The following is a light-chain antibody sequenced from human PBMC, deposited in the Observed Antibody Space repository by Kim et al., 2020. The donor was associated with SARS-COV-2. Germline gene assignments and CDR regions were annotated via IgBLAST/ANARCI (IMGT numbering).Light chain of an antibody. CDR2: AAS. CDR3: QQTYSTPYT. J-gene: IGKJ2*01. V-gene: IGKV1-39*01. Sequence: SASVGDRVTITCQASQSISSYLNWYQQKPGKAPKLLIYAASNLQSGVPSRFSGSGSGTDFTLTISSLQPEDFATYYCQQTYSTPYTFGQGTKLEI. CDR1: QSISSY.